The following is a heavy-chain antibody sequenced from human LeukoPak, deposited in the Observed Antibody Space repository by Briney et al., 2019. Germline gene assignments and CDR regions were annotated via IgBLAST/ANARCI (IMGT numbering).Heavy chain of an antibody. V-gene: IGHV1-46*01. J-gene: IGHJ5*02. CDR1: GYTFTSYY. CDR3: ARDEASSGKQNWFDP. D-gene: IGHD4-23*01. CDR2: INPSGGST. Sequence: ASVKVSCKASGYTFTSYYMHWVRQAPGQGLEWMGIINPSGGSTSYAQKFQGRVTMTRDTSTSTVYMELSSLRSEDTAVYYCARDEASSGKQNWFDPWGQGTLVTVSS.